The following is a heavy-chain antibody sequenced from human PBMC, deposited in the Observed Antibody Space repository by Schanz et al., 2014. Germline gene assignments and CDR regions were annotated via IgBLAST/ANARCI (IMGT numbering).Heavy chain of an antibody. CDR2: INQDGSDK. V-gene: IGHV3-7*01. CDR1: GFTFGTFW. J-gene: IGHJ4*02. CDR3: ARDKGGYYPFDY. Sequence: EVQLVESGGGLLQPGGSLRLSCAASGFTFGTFWLSWVRQAAGKGLEWAANINQDGSDKSYVDSVKGRFTNSRDNGKISLYLQMNSLRAEDTAVYYCARDKGGYYPFDYWGQGSLVTVSS. D-gene: IGHD3-22*01.